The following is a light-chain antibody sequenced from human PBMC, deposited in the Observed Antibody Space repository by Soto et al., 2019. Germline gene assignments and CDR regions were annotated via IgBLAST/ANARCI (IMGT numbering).Light chain of an antibody. CDR3: TSYAGGNNV. V-gene: IGLV2-8*01. Sequence: QSALTQPPSASGSPGQSVTISCTGTSSDVGGYNYVSWYQQHPGKVPELMVYEVNKRPSGVPDRFSGSKSGNTASLTVSGLQAGDEADYYCTSYAGGNNVFGTGTKLTVL. CDR2: EVN. CDR1: SSDVGGYNY. J-gene: IGLJ1*01.